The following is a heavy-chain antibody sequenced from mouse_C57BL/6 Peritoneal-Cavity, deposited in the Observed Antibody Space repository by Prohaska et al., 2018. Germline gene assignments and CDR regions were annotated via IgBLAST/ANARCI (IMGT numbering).Heavy chain of an antibody. J-gene: IGHJ3*01. D-gene: IGHD2-5*01. CDR1: GIDFSRYW. CDR3: ATYYSNYWFAY. Sequence: EVKLLQSGGGLVQPGGSLKLSCAASGIDFSRYWMSWVRRAPGKGLEWIGEINPDSSTINYAPSLKDKFIISRDNAKNTLYLQMSKVRSEYTALYYCATYYSNYWFAYWGQGTLVTVSA. CDR2: INPDSSTI. V-gene: IGHV4-1*01.